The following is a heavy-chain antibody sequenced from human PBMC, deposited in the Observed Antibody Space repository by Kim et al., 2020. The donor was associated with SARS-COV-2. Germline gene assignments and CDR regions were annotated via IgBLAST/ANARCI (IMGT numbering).Heavy chain of an antibody. CDR2: INPNSGAA. CDR1: GYSFTGYF. V-gene: IGHV1-2*06. Sequence: ASVKVSCKASGYSFTGYFIHWVRQAPGQGLEWMGRINPNSGAANYAQEFQGRVTMTRDTSISTAYMELSRLRSDDTALYYCARVSAAGTSRWFDPWGQGPLVTVSS. D-gene: IGHD6-13*01. J-gene: IGHJ5*02. CDR3: ARVSAAGTSRWFDP.